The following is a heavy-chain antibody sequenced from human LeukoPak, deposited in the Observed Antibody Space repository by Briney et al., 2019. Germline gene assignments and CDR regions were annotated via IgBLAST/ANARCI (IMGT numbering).Heavy chain of an antibody. V-gene: IGHV3-30*02. Sequence: PGRCLRLSCASPGFTFSSYGMHWVRQAPGKGLEWVAFILCGGSDKYYAESVKGRFTISRNNSKNTLYLQMTSLRAEDTAVYYGAVPYYYDSSGYHDAFDIWGQGTMVTVSS. D-gene: IGHD3-22*01. J-gene: IGHJ3*02. CDR3: AVPYYYDSSGYHDAFDI. CDR1: GFTFSSYG. CDR2: ILCGGSDK.